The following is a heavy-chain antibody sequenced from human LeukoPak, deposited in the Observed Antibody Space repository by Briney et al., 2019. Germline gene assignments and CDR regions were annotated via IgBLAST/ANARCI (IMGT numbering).Heavy chain of an antibody. J-gene: IGHJ6*04. V-gene: IGHV3-33*06. Sequence: PGGSLRLSCAASGFTFSSYGMPWVRQAPGEGLEWVAVIWYDGSNKYYADSVKGRFTISRDNSKNTLYLQMNSLRAEDTAVYYCAKDRYGSGSFPPEVWGKGTTVTVSS. CDR1: GFTFSSYG. D-gene: IGHD3-10*01. CDR3: AKDRYGSGSFPPEV. CDR2: IWYDGSNK.